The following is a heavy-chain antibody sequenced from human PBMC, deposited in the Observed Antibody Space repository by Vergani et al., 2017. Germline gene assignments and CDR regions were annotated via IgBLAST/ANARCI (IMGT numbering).Heavy chain of an antibody. CDR1: GGTFSSNS. CDR3: ARSSGYYSYYFDF. D-gene: IGHD3-22*01. CDR2: IIPIFGTT. J-gene: IGHJ4*02. V-gene: IGHV1-69*13. Sequence: QGQLALSGAEVKKPGSSVKVSCKASGGTFSSNSISWVRQAPGQGLEWMGRIIPIFGTTSYAQKFQGRVTILADESTSTAYMELSSLRSEDTAVYYCARSSGYYSYYFDFWVQGTLVTVSS.